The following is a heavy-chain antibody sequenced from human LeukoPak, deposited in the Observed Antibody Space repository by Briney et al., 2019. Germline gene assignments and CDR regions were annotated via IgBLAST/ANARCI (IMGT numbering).Heavy chain of an antibody. CDR2: IHHSGTT. J-gene: IGHJ4*02. Sequence: SGTLSLTCAVSNGSIISSNWWSWVRQPPGKGLEWIGEIHHSGTTNHNPSLKSRVTVSVDKSKNQFSLKLNSVTAADTAVYYCVRHDSTAYHPFDYWGQGTLVTVSS. CDR3: VRHDSTAYHPFDY. V-gene: IGHV4-4*02. CDR1: NGSIISSNW. D-gene: IGHD2-15*01.